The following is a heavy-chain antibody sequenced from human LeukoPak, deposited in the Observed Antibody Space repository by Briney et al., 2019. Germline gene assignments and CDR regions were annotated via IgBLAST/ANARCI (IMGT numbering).Heavy chain of an antibody. CDR2: ISYDGSNK. D-gene: IGHD3-9*01. CDR3: AREGGYYDILTGYYTYYYYGMDV. Sequence: GGSLRLSCAASGFTFSSYAMHWVRQAPGKGLEWVAVISYDGSNKYYADSVKGRFTISRDNAKNSLYLQMNSLRAEDTAVYYCAREGGYYDILTGYYTYYYYGMDVWGQGTTVTVSS. J-gene: IGHJ6*02. V-gene: IGHV3-30*04. CDR1: GFTFSSYA.